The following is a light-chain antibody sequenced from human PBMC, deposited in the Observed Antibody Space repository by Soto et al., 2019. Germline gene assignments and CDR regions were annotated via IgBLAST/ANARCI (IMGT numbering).Light chain of an antibody. Sequence: QSVLTQPASVSGPPGQSITVSCTGTSRDVGNYNFVSWYQQHPGKAPKVIIYDVSNRPSGVSDRFSASKSGNTASLTISGLQTEDEAVYFCSSYTSGSVLFGGGTKVTVL. J-gene: IGLJ3*02. V-gene: IGLV2-14*01. CDR3: SSYTSGSVL. CDR2: DVS. CDR1: SRDVGNYNF.